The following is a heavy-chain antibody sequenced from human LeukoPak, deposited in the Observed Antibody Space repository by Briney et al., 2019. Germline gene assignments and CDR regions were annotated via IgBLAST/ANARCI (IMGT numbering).Heavy chain of an antibody. CDR3: ARVAVAGNYFDY. Sequence: ASVKVSCKASGYTFTSYYMHWVRQAPGQGLEWMGIINPSGGSTSYAQKFQGRVTMTRDTSTGTVYMELSSLRSEDTAVYYCARVAVAGNYFDYWGQGTLVTVSS. CDR1: GYTFTSYY. CDR2: INPSGGST. J-gene: IGHJ4*02. V-gene: IGHV1-46*01. D-gene: IGHD6-19*01.